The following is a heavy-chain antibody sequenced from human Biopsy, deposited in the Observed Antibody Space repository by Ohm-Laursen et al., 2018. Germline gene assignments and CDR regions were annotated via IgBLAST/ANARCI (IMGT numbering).Heavy chain of an antibody. Sequence: SETLSLTCTVSDGSISGYYWSWIRQAPGKGLEWIGFIYYTGKTKSNPSLKSRLTISVDTSKNQFSLNLNSVTAADTAVYFCARDVKRYCSGTSCYSGYFGMDVWGQGTTVTVS. CDR3: ARDVKRYCSGTSCYSGYFGMDV. V-gene: IGHV4-59*01. J-gene: IGHJ6*02. CDR1: DGSISGYY. D-gene: IGHD2-2*01. CDR2: IYYTGKT.